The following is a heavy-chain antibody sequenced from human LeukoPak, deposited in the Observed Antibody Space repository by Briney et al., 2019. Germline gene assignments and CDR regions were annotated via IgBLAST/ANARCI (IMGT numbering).Heavy chain of an antibody. V-gene: IGHV3-33*01. J-gene: IGHJ4*02. CDR1: GFTFSSTG. D-gene: IGHD6-13*01. Sequence: GRSLRLSCAASGFTFSSTGMHCVRQAPGEGLGWVAVIWYDGSNKYYAESVKGRFTISRDNSKNTLYLQMNSLRAEDTAVYYCARENPWLAAAGTLDYWGQGTLVTVSS. CDR2: IWYDGSNK. CDR3: ARENPWLAAAGTLDY.